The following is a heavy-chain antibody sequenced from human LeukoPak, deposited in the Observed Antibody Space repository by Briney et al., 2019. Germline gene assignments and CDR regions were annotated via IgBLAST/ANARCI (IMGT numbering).Heavy chain of an antibody. D-gene: IGHD6-13*01. CDR2: INHSGST. CDR3: ARGPGSSSWYNWFDP. V-gene: IGHV4-34*01. Sequence: SETLSLTCAVYGGSFSGYYWSWIRQPPGKGLEWIGEINHSGSTNYNPSLKSRVTISVDTSKNQFSLKLSSVTAADTAVYYCARGPGSSSWYNWFDPWGQGTLVTVSS. J-gene: IGHJ5*02. CDR1: GGSFSGYY.